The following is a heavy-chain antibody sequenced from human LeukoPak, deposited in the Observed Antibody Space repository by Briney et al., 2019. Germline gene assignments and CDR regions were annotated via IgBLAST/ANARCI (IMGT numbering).Heavy chain of an antibody. CDR2: ISGSGGST. CDR1: RFTFSSYA. V-gene: IGHV3-23*01. Sequence: PGGSLRLSCAASRFTFSSYAMSWVRQAPGKGLEWVSAISGSGGSTYYADSVKGRFTISRDNSKNTLYLQMNSLRAEDTAVYYCAVTTDSFYYYYGMDVWGQGTTVTVSS. J-gene: IGHJ6*02. D-gene: IGHD4-17*01. CDR3: AVTTDSFYYYYGMDV.